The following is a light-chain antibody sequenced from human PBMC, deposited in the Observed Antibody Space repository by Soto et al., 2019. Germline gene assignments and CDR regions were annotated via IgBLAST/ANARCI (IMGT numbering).Light chain of an antibody. CDR1: QTIDNT. J-gene: IGKJ2*01. CDR2: DAS. V-gene: IGKV3-15*01. Sequence: EVVLTQSPGTLSLSPGERATLSCRASQTIDNTLAWYQWKPGQAPRLLIYDASTRATGVPARFSGSGAGTDFTLTISSLQSEDFAVYYCQHYNYWPYTFGQGTKVDIK. CDR3: QHYNYWPYT.